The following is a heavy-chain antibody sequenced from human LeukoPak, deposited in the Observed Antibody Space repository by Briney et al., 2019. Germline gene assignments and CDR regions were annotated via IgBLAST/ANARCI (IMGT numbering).Heavy chain of an antibody. V-gene: IGHV1-24*01. J-gene: IGHJ3*02. Sequence: ASVKVSCKASGGTFSSYAISWVRQAPGKGLEWMGGFDPEDDETIYAQKFQGRVTMTEDTSTDTAYMELSSLRSEDTAVYYCATGSSTTTGAFDIWGQGTMVTVSS. CDR3: ATGSSTTTGAFDI. CDR1: GGTFSSYA. CDR2: FDPEDDET. D-gene: IGHD1-1*01.